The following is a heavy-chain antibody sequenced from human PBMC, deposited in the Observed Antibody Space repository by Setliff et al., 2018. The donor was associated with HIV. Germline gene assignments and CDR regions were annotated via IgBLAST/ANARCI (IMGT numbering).Heavy chain of an antibody. V-gene: IGHV1-8*02. D-gene: IGHD3-9*01. CDR3: ARGRRGGELRYFDWLEGACDS. CDR1: GYTFTSYD. Sequence: ASVKVSCKASGYTFTSYDINWVRQATGQGLERMGWMNPNSGNTGYAQKFQGRVTMTRKTSISTAYMELSSLRSEDTAVYYCARGRRGGELRYFDWLEGACDSWGQGTMVTVSS. J-gene: IGHJ3*02. CDR2: MNPNSGNT.